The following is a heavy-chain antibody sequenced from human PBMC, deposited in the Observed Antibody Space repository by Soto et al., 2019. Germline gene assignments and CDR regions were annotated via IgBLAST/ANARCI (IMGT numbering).Heavy chain of an antibody. V-gene: IGHV6-1*01. CDR3: ARLRGIAVAGNYYYYGMDV. CDR1: GDSVSSNSAA. D-gene: IGHD6-19*01. Sequence: SQTLSLTCAISGDSVSSNSAAWNWIRQSPSRGLEWLGRTYYRSKWYNDYAVSVKSRITINPDTSKNQFSLQLNSVTPEDTAVYYCARLRGIAVAGNYYYYGMDVWGQGTTVTVS. CDR2: TYYRSKWYN. J-gene: IGHJ6*02.